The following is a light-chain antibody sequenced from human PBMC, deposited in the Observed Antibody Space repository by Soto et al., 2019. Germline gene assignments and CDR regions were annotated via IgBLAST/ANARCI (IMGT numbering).Light chain of an antibody. V-gene: IGKV1-5*01. Sequence: IRMNQSPSTVSASVGGRVTIHCRASQSISYWLAWYQQKPGKAPKLLIYDASSVESGVPSRFSGSGSGTEFTLTISSLQPDDFATYYCQQYSTYWPFGQGTKVAIK. CDR1: QSISYW. CDR3: QQYSTYWP. J-gene: IGKJ1*01. CDR2: DAS.